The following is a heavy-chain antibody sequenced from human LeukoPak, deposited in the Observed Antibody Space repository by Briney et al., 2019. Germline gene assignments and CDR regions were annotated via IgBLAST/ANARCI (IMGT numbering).Heavy chain of an antibody. Sequence: ASVKVSCKASGGTFSNYAISWVRQAPGQGLEWMGRIIPILGIANYAQKFQGRVTITADKSTSTAYMELSSLRSEDTAVYYCARGGGSGSTYYYYYYGMDVWGQGTTVTVSS. CDR2: IIPILGIA. V-gene: IGHV1-69*04. CDR1: GGTFSNYA. J-gene: IGHJ6*02. D-gene: IGHD3-10*01. CDR3: ARGGGSGSTYYYYYYGMDV.